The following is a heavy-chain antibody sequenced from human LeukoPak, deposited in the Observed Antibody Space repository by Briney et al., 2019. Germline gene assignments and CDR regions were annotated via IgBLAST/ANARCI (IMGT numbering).Heavy chain of an antibody. CDR3: AKDFDVRRDGYNPFDY. D-gene: IGHD5-24*01. CDR2: ISGSGRST. CDR1: GFTFSSYA. J-gene: IGHJ4*02. Sequence: GGSLRLSCAASGFTFSSYAMNWVRQAPGEGLDWVSAISGSGRSTFYADSVKGRFTISRDNSKNTLYLQMNSLRAEDTAVYYCAKDFDVRRDGYNPFDYWGQGTLVTVSS. V-gene: IGHV3-23*01.